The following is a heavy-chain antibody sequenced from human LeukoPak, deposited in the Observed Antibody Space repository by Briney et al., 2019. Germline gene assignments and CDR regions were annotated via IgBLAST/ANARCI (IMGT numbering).Heavy chain of an antibody. CDR1: GGSTSSYY. V-gene: IGHV4-4*07. D-gene: IGHD3-22*01. J-gene: IGHJ3*02. Sequence: SETLSLTCTVSGGSTSSYYWSWIRQPAGKGLEWIGRIYTSGSTNYNPSLKSRVTISVDKSKNQFSLKLSSVTAADTAVYYCAGDSSGYLGAFDIWGQGTMVTVSS. CDR3: AGDSSGYLGAFDI. CDR2: IYTSGST.